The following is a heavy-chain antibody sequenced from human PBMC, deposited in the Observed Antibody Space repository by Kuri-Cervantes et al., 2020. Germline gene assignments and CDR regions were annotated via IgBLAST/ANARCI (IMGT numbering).Heavy chain of an antibody. CDR2: ISSSGSTI. Sequence: GESLKISCAASGFTFSDYYMSWIRQAPGKGLEWVSYISSSGSTIYYADSVKGRFTISRDNSKNTLYLQMNSLRAEDTAVYYCARGLGYCSGGSCPGNFDYWGQGTLVTVSS. V-gene: IGHV3-11*01. J-gene: IGHJ4*02. D-gene: IGHD2-15*01. CDR1: GFTFSDYY. CDR3: ARGLGYCSGGSCPGNFDY.